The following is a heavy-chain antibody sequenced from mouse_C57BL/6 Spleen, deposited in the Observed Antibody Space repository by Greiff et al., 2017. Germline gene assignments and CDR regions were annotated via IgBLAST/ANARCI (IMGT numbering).Heavy chain of an antibody. D-gene: IGHD1-1*01. CDR2: IDPCDSYT. V-gene: IGHV1-50*01. J-gene: IGHJ4*01. Sequence: QVQLQQPGAELVKPGASVKLSCKASGYTFTSYWMQWVKQRPGQGLEWIGEIDPCDSYTNYNQKFKGTATLTVDTSSSTAYMQLSSLPSEDSSFYYCARDYYGSRNYYARDYWGQGTSGTVSS. CDR3: ARDYYGSRNYYARDY. CDR1: GYTFTSYW.